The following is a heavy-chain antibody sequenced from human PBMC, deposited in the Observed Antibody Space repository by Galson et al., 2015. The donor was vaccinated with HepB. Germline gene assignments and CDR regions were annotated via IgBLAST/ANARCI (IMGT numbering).Heavy chain of an antibody. D-gene: IGHD2-2*01. V-gene: IGHV1-18*04. CDR3: ARDWDIVVVPAAMNYYYYYGMDV. CDR1: GYTFTSYG. CDR2: ITAYNGNT. J-gene: IGHJ6*02. Sequence: SVKVSCKASGYTFTSYGISWVRQAPGQGLEWMGWITAYNGNTNYAQKLQGRVTMTTDTSTRTAYMELRSLRSDDTAVYYCARDWDIVVVPAAMNYYYYYGMDVWGQGTTVTVSS.